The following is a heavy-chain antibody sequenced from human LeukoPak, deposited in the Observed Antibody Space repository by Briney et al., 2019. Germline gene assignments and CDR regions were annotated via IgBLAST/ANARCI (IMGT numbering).Heavy chain of an antibody. V-gene: IGHV1-69*13. Sequence: GASVKVSCKASGGTFSSYAISWVRQAPGQGLEWMGGVIPIFGTANYAQKFQGRVTITADESTSTAYMELSSLRSEDTAVYYCARDDYSGYALGGDGIFDYWGQGTLVTVSS. CDR2: VIPIFGTA. CDR1: GGTFSSYA. CDR3: ARDDYSGYALGGDGIFDY. J-gene: IGHJ4*02. D-gene: IGHD5-12*01.